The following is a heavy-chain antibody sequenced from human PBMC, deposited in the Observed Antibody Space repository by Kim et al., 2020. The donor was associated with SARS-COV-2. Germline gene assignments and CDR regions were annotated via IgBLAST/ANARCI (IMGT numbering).Heavy chain of an antibody. V-gene: IGHV4-31*03. D-gene: IGHD3-16*01. Sequence: SETLSLTCTVSGGSISSGGYYWSWIRQHPGKGLEWIGYIYYSGSTYYNPSLKSRVTISVDTSKNQFSLKLSSVTAADTAVYYCARDFGWAGTRDMLRKPRIGRPGPFDPWGQGTLVTVSS. CDR2: IYYSGST. CDR3: ARDFGWAGTRDMLRKPRIGRPGPFDP. CDR1: GGSISSGGYY. J-gene: IGHJ5*02.